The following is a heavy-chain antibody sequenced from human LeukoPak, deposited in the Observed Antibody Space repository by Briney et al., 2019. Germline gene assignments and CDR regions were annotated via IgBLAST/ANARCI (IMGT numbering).Heavy chain of an antibody. CDR2: INHSGST. V-gene: IGHV4-34*01. J-gene: IGHJ4*02. D-gene: IGHD6-19*01. Sequence: SETLSLTCAVYGGSFSGYYWSWIRLPPGKGLEWIGEINHSGSTNYNPSLKSRVTISVDTSKNQFSLKLSSVTAADTAVYYCARRVSGWYWALGYWGQGTLVTVPS. CDR1: GGSFSGYY. CDR3: ARRVSGWYWALGY.